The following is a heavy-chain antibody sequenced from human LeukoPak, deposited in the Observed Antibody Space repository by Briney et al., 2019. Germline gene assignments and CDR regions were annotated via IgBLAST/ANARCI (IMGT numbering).Heavy chain of an antibody. CDR2: ISYDGSNK. Sequence: GGSLRLSCAASGFTFSSYAMHWVRQAPGEGLEWVAVISYDGSNKYYADSVKGRFTISRDNSKNTLYLQMNSLRAEDTAVYYCARDPHPPQLVLYYFDYWGQGTLVTVSS. D-gene: IGHD6-13*01. J-gene: IGHJ4*02. V-gene: IGHV3-30*04. CDR3: ARDPHPPQLVLYYFDY. CDR1: GFTFSSYA.